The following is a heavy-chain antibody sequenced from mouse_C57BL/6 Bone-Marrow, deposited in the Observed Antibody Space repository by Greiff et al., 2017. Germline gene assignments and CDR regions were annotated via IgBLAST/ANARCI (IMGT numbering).Heavy chain of an antibody. V-gene: IGHV1-82*01. Sequence: VQRVESGPELVKPGASVKISCKASGYAFSSSWMNWVKQRPGKGLEWIGRIYPGDGDTNYNGKFKGKATLTADKSSSTAYMQLSSLTSEDSAVYFCARRGLRRAMDYWGQGTSVTVSS. CDR3: ARRGLRRAMDY. D-gene: IGHD2-4*01. CDR2: IYPGDGDT. J-gene: IGHJ4*01. CDR1: GYAFSSSW.